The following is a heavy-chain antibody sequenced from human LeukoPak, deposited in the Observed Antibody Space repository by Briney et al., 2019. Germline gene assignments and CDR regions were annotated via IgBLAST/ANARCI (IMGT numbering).Heavy chain of an antibody. CDR3: ARDPSLRFLEWLQYHFDY. CDR1: GFTFSDYY. Sequence: GGSLRLSCAASGFTFSDYYMSWIRQAPGKGLEWVSYISSSGSTIYYADSVKGRFTISRDNAKNSLYLQMNSLRAEDTAVYYCARDPSLRFLEWLQYHFDYWGQGTLVTVSS. D-gene: IGHD3-3*01. J-gene: IGHJ4*02. CDR2: ISSSGSTI. V-gene: IGHV3-11*01.